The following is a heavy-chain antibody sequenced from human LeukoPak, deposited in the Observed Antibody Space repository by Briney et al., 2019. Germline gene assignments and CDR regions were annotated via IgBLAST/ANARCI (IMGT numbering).Heavy chain of an antibody. V-gene: IGHV3-23*01. CDR3: AKESGYSSGWYSYFDY. CDR1: GFTFSSYA. D-gene: IGHD6-19*01. CDR2: ISGSGGST. Sequence: PGGSLRLSCAASGFTFSSYAMSWVRQAPGKGLEWVSGISGSGGSTYYADSVKGRFTISRDNSKNTLYLQMNSLRVEDTAVYYCAKESGYSSGWYSYFDYWGQGTLVTVSS. J-gene: IGHJ4*02.